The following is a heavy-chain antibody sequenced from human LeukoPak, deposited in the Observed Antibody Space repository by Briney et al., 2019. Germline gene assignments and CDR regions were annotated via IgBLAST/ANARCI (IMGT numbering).Heavy chain of an antibody. Sequence: GGSLRLSCAASGFTFSDYYMSWIRQAPGKGLEGVSYISSSGSTIYYADSVKGRFTISRDNAKNSLYLQMNSLRAEDTAVYYCAGLRYCSGGSCPPSYYYYGMDVWGQGTTVTVSS. CDR1: GFTFSDYY. J-gene: IGHJ6*02. D-gene: IGHD2-15*01. CDR3: AGLRYCSGGSCPPSYYYYGMDV. CDR2: ISSSGSTI. V-gene: IGHV3-11*01.